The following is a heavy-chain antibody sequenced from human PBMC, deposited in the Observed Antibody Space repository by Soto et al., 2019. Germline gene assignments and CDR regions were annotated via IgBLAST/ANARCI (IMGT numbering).Heavy chain of an antibody. D-gene: IGHD3-10*01. V-gene: IGHV1-8*01. CDR2: MNPNSGNT. CDR3: ARGINYYDSGDDAFDI. CDR1: EYTFTSYD. Sequence: ASVKVSCKASEYTFTSYDINWVRQATGQGLEWMGWMNPNSGNTGYAQKFQGRVTMTRNTSISTAYMELSSLRSEDTAVHYCARGINYYDSGDDAFDIWGQGTMVTVSS. J-gene: IGHJ3*02.